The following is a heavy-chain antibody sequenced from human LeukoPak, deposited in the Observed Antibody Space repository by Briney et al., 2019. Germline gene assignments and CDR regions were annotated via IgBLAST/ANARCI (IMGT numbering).Heavy chain of an antibody. CDR1: GGSVSNYY. Sequence: SETLSLTCSISGGSVSNYYWSWIRQPPGKALEWIGYIYDTGSTNYNPSLKGRVTISIDTSKNQFSLKLSSVTAADTALYYCARDYTMTHAFDIWGQGTLVTVSS. CDR2: IYDTGST. CDR3: ARDYTMTHAFDI. D-gene: IGHD3-22*01. V-gene: IGHV4-59*02. J-gene: IGHJ3*02.